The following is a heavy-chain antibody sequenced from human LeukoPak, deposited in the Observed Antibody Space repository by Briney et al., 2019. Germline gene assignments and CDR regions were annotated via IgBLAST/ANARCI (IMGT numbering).Heavy chain of an antibody. CDR2: IRYDGSEE. CDR3: AKGYTYTFDYFDS. CDR1: GNTFSSYC. V-gene: IGHV3-30*02. J-gene: IGHJ4*02. D-gene: IGHD5-18*01. Sequence: GGAPRPSCAASGNTFSSYCMHWVRPAPGKGVKRVAFIRYDGSEEYYADSVKGRFTISRDNSKKTLYLQMNSLRAEDTAVYYCAKGYTYTFDYFDSWGQGTPVTVSS.